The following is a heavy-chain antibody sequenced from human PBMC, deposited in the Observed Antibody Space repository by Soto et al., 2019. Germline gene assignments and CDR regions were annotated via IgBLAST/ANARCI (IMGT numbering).Heavy chain of an antibody. V-gene: IGHV1-2*02. CDR1: GYTFTGYY. D-gene: IGHD6-6*01. Sequence: VKVSCKASGYTFTGYYMHWVRQAPGQGLEWMGWINPNSGGTNYAQKFQGRVTMTRDTSISTAYMELSRLRSDDTAVYYCARAMYSNWSGHLTSLGYWGQGTLVTVSS. J-gene: IGHJ4*02. CDR3: ARAMYSNWSGHLTSLGY. CDR2: INPNSGGT.